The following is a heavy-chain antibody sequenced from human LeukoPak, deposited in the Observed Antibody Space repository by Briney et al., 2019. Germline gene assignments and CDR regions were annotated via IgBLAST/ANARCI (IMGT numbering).Heavy chain of an antibody. V-gene: IGHV4-39*01. J-gene: IGHJ5*02. CDR3: ARHEYSGSYYGLSWFDP. D-gene: IGHD1-26*01. CDR2: TYYSGTT. CDR1: GGSLSSSGYY. Sequence: PSETMSLTCTVSGGSLSSSGYYWGWLREPPGKGLDWITRTYYSGTTYYNPSLKSRVTISVDTSKNQLSPKLSSQTAADTAVYYCARHEYSGSYYGLSWFDPWGQGTLVTVSS.